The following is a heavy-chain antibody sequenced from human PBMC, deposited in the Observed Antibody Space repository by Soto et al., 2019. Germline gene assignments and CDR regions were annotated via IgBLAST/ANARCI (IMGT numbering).Heavy chain of an antibody. Sequence: EVQLLESGGGLVQPGGSLRLSCAASGFTFSTYAMNWVRQAPGKGLEWVSGISGSGDSTYYADSVKGRFTVSRDNSKNTLYLQMSSLRGEGTGVFYCAKDRSSGWSVGYWGQGALVSVSP. CDR2: ISGSGDST. J-gene: IGHJ4*02. CDR1: GFTFSTYA. V-gene: IGHV3-23*01. D-gene: IGHD6-19*01. CDR3: AKDRSSGWSVGY.